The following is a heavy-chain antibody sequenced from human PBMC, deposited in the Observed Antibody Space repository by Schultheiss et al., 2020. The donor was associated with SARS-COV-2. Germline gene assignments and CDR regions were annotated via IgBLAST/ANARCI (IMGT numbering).Heavy chain of an antibody. J-gene: IGHJ4*02. CDR2: ISGSGGST. V-gene: IGHV3-23*01. Sequence: GGSLRLSCAASGFTFSSYAMSWVRQAPGKGLEWVSAISGSGGSTYYADSVKGRFTISRDNSKNTLYLQMNSLRAEDTAVYYCARIDSSGYYAYDYWGQGTLVTVSS. CDR3: ARIDSSGYYAYDY. D-gene: IGHD3-22*01. CDR1: GFTFSSYA.